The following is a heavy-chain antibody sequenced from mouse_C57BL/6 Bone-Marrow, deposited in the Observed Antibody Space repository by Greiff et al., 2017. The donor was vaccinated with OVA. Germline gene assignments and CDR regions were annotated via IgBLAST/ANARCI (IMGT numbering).Heavy chain of an antibody. D-gene: IGHD1-1*01. CDR1: GFSLSTSGMG. J-gene: IGHJ4*01. Sequence: QVTLKVSGPGILQSSQTLSLTCSFSGFSLSTSGMGVSWIRQPSGKGLEWLAHIYWDDDKRYNPSLKSRLTISKDTSRNQVFLKITSVDTADTATYYCASKSLYYYGSSQPYYAMDYWGQGTSVTVSS. CDR2: IYWDDDK. CDR3: ASKSLYYYGSSQPYYAMDY. V-gene: IGHV8-12*01.